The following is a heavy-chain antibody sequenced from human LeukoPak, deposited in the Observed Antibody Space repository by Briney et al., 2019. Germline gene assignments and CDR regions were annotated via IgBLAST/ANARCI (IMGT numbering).Heavy chain of an antibody. CDR1: GGTFSGYY. J-gene: IGHJ4*02. V-gene: IGHV4-34*01. CDR3: ARGAVTLGYRKKKFDY. D-gene: IGHD3-10*01. Sequence: PSETLSLTCAGYGGTFSGYYWSWIRQPPGKGLEWIGEINHSGSTNYNPSLKSRVTISVYTSKNQFSLKLSSVTAADTAVYYCARGAVTLGYRKKKFDYWGQGTLVTVSS. CDR2: INHSGST.